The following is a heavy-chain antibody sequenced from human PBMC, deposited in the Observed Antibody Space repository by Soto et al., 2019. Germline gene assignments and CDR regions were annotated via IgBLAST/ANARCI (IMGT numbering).Heavy chain of an antibody. CDR2: ISYDGSNK. D-gene: IGHD6-19*01. CDR1: GFTFSSYA. Sequence: GGSLILSCAASGFTFSSYAMHWVRQAPGKGLEWVAVISYDGSNKYYADSVKGRFTISRDNSKNTLYLQMNSLRAEDTAVYYCARVSCGWYTHLGDSDFWVQATMLTVAS. CDR3: ARVSCGWYTHLGDSDF. J-gene: IGHJ3*01. V-gene: IGHV3-30-3*01.